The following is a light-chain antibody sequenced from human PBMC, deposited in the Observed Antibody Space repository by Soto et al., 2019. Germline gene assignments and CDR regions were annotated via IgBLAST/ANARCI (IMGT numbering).Light chain of an antibody. J-gene: IGKJ4*01. CDR2: AAP. V-gene: IGKV1D-8*03. CDR3: QQLKNYPLT. Sequence: VIWMTHSPCLLSASTGDRVTISCRMSQGISSYLAWYQQRPGKAPKFLMYAAPTLQSGVPSRFSGSGSGTEFALTISSLQPEDFATYYCQQLKNYPLTFGGGTKVDIK. CDR1: QGISSY.